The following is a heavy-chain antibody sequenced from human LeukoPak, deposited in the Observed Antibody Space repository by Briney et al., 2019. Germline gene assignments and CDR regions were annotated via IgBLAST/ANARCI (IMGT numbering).Heavy chain of an antibody. Sequence: GGSLRLSCAASGFRFSDYYMSWIRQAPGKGLEWVSYISSSARTIYYADSVKGRFTISRDNAKNTLYLQMNSLRAEDTAVYYCTRGRYDSSGYPYFDYWGQGTLVTVSS. D-gene: IGHD3-22*01. J-gene: IGHJ4*02. CDR3: TRGRYDSSGYPYFDY. CDR1: GFRFSDYY. CDR2: ISSSARTI. V-gene: IGHV3-11*04.